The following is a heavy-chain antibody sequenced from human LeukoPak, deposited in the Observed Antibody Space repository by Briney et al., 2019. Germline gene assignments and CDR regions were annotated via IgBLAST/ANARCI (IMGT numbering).Heavy chain of an antibody. CDR2: INPNSGGT. CDR3: ARDLRPYYDFWSGCNWFDP. Sequence: ASVKVSCKASGYIFTGYYMHWVRQAPGQGLEWMGWINPNSGGTNYAQKFQGRVTMTRDTSISTAYMELSRLRSDDTAVYYCARDLRPYYDFWSGCNWFDPWGQGTLVTVSS. J-gene: IGHJ5*02. CDR1: GYIFTGYY. V-gene: IGHV1-2*02. D-gene: IGHD3-3*01.